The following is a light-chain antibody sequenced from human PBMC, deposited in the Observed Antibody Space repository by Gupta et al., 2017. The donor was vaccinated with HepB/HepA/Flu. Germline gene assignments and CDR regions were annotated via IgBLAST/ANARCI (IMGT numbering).Light chain of an antibody. V-gene: IGKV1-5*03. J-gene: IGKJ1*01. CDR1: QSISSW. CDR3: QQYGT. CDR2: KAS. Sequence: DIQMTQSPSTLSASVGDKVTITCRASQSISSWLAWYQQKPGKAPKLLIYKASTLESGVPSRFSGGGSGTEFTLTISSLQPDDFATYYCQQYGTFGQGTKVEI.